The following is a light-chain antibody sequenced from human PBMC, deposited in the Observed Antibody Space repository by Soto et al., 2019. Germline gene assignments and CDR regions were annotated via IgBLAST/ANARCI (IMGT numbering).Light chain of an antibody. CDR2: GAL. CDR1: QSVSSN. Sequence: EIVLTQTPATLSVSPGERATLSCRANQSVSSNLVWYQQKPGQSPRLLIYGALSRATGIPARFSGSGFQTEFTLTISSVQSEDFAVYYCQQYETWPPRFTFGPGTKVDIK. J-gene: IGKJ3*01. V-gene: IGKV3-15*01. CDR3: QQYETWPPRFT.